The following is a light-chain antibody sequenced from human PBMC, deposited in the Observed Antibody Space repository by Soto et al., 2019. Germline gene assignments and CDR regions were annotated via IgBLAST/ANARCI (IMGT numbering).Light chain of an antibody. Sequence: AIQMTQSPSSLSASVGDRVTITCRASQDIRNDLGWYQQKPGKAPKLLIYDASTLQTGVPSRFRGSGYDTDFTLTLSSLQPEDFATYYCLQDYSSPWTFGQGTKVEI. CDR1: QDIRND. CDR3: LQDYSSPWT. CDR2: DAS. J-gene: IGKJ1*01. V-gene: IGKV1-6*01.